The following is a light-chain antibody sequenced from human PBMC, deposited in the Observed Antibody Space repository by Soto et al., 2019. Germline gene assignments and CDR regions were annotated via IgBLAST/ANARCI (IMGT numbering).Light chain of an antibody. Sequence: QSALTQPRSVSGSPGQSVTISCTGTSRDIGDYDYVTWYQHHPGKAPKLMIFDVTQRPSGVPDRFSGSKSGNRASLTISGLQAEDEADYYCCSYAGTYTWIFGGGTKLTVL. CDR3: CSYAGTYTWI. V-gene: IGLV2-11*01. CDR2: DVT. CDR1: SRDIGDYDY. J-gene: IGLJ2*01.